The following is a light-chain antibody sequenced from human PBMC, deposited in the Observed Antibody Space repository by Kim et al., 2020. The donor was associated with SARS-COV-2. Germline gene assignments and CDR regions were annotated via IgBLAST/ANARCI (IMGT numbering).Light chain of an antibody. CDR3: QSYDSSLSGLV. CDR2: SII. J-gene: IGLJ3*02. V-gene: IGLV1-40*03. CDR1: SSNIGADND. Sequence: QRVTSSCTGSSSNIGADNDVHWYQYLPGTIPKLLISSIIMRPSGVPDLFSGSKSGASASLAITGLQAEDEADYYCQSYDSSLSGLVFCGGTQLTVL.